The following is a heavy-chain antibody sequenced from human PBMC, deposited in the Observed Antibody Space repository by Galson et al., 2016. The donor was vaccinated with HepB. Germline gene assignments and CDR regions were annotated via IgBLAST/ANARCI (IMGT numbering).Heavy chain of an antibody. CDR3: ATRISPRPFDI. D-gene: IGHD6-6*01. J-gene: IGHJ3*02. V-gene: IGHV4-61*02. CDR2: IFTYGST. Sequence: LSLTCSVSGASVSSGGYHWTWIRQSAGKGLEWVGRIFTYGSTNYNPSLRSRATVSLDTSKNQFSLRLDSMPAADSGIYYCATRISPRPFDIWGRGTMVTVSS. CDR1: GASVSSGGYH.